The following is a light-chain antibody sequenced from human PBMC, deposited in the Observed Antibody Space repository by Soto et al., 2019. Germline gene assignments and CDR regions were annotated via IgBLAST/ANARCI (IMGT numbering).Light chain of an antibody. CDR1: QDIAIY. CDR2: AAS. V-gene: IGKV1-9*01. J-gene: IGKJ1*01. CDR3: QHYNSYSEA. Sequence: IQLTQSPSSLSASVGHRVTITCRASQDIAIYLAWYQQKPGEAPKLLIYAASTLYGGVPSRFSGSGSGTDFTLTISSLQPDDFATYYCQHYNSYSEAFGQGTKVDI.